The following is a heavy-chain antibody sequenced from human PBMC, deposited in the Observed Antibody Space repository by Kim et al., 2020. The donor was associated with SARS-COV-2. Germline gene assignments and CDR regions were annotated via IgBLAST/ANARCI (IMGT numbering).Heavy chain of an antibody. Sequence: SVKVSCKASGGTFSSYAISWVRQAPGQGLEWMGGIIPIFGTANYAQKFQGRVTITADESTSTAYMELSSLRSEDTAVYYCARDSAGGRLRGGWFDPWGQGTLVTVSS. V-gene: IGHV1-69*13. J-gene: IGHJ5*02. CDR3: ARDSAGGRLRGGWFDP. D-gene: IGHD4-17*01. CDR1: GGTFSSYA. CDR2: IIPIFGTA.